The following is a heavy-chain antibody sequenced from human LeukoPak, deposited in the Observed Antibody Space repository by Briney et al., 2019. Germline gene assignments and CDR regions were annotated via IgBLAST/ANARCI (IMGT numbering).Heavy chain of an antibody. J-gene: IGHJ6*02. CDR1: GGSISSGGYY. Sequence: PSQTLSLTCTVSGGSISSGGYYWSWIRQHPGKGLEWIGYIYYSGSTYYNPSLKSRVTISVDTSKNQFSLKLSSVIAADTAVYYCARDRIAVAGTGYYYGMDVWGQGTTVTVSS. CDR3: ARDRIAVAGTGYYYGMDV. V-gene: IGHV4-31*03. CDR2: IYYSGST. D-gene: IGHD6-19*01.